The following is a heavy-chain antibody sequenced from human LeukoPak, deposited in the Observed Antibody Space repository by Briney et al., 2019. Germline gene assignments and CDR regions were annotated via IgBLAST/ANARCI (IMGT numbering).Heavy chain of an antibody. J-gene: IGHJ4*02. Sequence: GGSLRLSCAASGFTFSSYWMSWVRQAPGKGLEWVANIKQDGSEENFVDSVKGRFTISRDNAKKSLYLQMNSLRAEDTAVYYCERGSSAGASLRHDYWGQGTLVTVSS. CDR1: GFTFSSYW. V-gene: IGHV3-7*01. D-gene: IGHD1-26*01. CDR2: IKQDGSEE. CDR3: ERGSSAGASLRHDY.